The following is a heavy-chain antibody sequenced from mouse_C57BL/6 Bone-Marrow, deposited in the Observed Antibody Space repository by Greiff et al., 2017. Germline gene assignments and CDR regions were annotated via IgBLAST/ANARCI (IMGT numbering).Heavy chain of an antibody. CDR1: GFTFSSYA. J-gene: IGHJ2*01. V-gene: IGHV5-4*01. CDR2: ISDGGSYT. Sequence: EVKLVESGGGLVKPGGSLKLSCAASGFTFSSYAMSWVRQTPEKRLEWVATISDGGSYTYYPDNVKGRFTISRDNAKNNLYLQMSHLKSEDTAMYYCARDLAGRDYWGQGTTLTVSS. D-gene: IGHD4-1*01. CDR3: ARDLAGRDY.